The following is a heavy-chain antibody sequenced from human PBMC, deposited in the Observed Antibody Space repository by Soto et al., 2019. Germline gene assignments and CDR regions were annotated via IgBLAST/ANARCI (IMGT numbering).Heavy chain of an antibody. CDR1: GYTFTSYG. CDR2: ISAYNVNT. Sequence: ASVKVSCKASGYTFTSYGISWVRQSPGQGLEWMGWISAYNVNTNNAQKFQGRVAVTTDTSTSTAYMELMNLRSDDTAVYYCARTSGYSSTDNWFDPWGQGTLVTVSS. D-gene: IGHD6-13*01. CDR3: ARTSGYSSTDNWFDP. V-gene: IGHV1-18*01. J-gene: IGHJ5*02.